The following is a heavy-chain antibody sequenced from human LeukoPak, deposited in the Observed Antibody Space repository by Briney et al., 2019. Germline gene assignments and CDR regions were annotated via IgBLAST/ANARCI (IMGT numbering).Heavy chain of an antibody. V-gene: IGHV3-64D*06. D-gene: IGHD3-9*01. CDR2: ITSDGGGT. J-gene: IGHJ4*02. CDR3: VRRNILTFFDF. Sequence: HPGGSLRLPCSASGFTFSSYAMHWVRQAPGKGLEYVSAITSDGGGTYSADSVKGRFTISRGNSKNTLYLQMSSLRAEDTAVYYCVRRNILTFFDFWGQGTLVTVSS. CDR1: GFTFSSYA.